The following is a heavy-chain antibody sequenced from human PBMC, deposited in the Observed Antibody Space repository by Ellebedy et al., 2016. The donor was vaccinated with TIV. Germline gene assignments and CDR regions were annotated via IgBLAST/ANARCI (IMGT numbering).Heavy chain of an antibody. Sequence: MPSETLSLTCTVSGGSISSYYWSWIRQPPGKGLEWIGYIYYSGSTNYNPSLKSRVTISVDTSKNQFSLKLSSVTAADTAVYYCAGGDDYVVPNDYWGQGTLVTVSS. CDR1: GGSISSYY. J-gene: IGHJ4*02. D-gene: IGHD4-17*01. V-gene: IGHV4-59*01. CDR2: IYYSGST. CDR3: AGGDDYVVPNDY.